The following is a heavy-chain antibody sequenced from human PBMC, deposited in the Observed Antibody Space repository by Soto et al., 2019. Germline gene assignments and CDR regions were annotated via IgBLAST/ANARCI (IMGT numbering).Heavy chain of an antibody. CDR1: GGSISSYY. D-gene: IGHD1-7*01. CDR2: IYYSGST. CDR3: ASQMGVTGTYEHYYGMDV. J-gene: IGHJ6*02. V-gene: IGHV4-59*01. Sequence: PSETLSLTCTVSGGSISSYYLSWIRQPPGKGLEWIGYIYYSGSTNYNPSLKSRVTISVDTSKNQFSLKLSSVTAADTAVYYCASQMGVTGTYEHYYGMDVWGQGTTVTVSS.